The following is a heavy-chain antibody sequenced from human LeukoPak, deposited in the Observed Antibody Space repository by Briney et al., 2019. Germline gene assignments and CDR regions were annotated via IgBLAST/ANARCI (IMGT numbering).Heavy chain of an antibody. D-gene: IGHD2-21*02. V-gene: IGHV3-30*03. CDR2: ISYDGSNK. J-gene: IGHJ3*02. CDR3: ARQATVVTSHAFDI. Sequence: GGSLRLSCAASGFPFSDYGMYWVRQAPGKGLEWVAVISYDGSNKYYADSVKGRFTISRDNSKNTLYLQMNSLRAEDTAVYYCARQATVVTSHAFDIWGQGTMVTVSS. CDR1: GFPFSDYG.